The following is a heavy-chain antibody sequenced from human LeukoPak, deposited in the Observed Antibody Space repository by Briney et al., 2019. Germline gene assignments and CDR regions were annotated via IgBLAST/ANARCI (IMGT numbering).Heavy chain of an antibody. J-gene: IGHJ6*02. CDR1: GFTFSSYW. Sequence: PGGSLRLSCAASGFTFSSYWMSWVRQAPGKGLEWVANIKQDGSEKYYVDSVKGRFTISRDNAKNSLYLQMNSLRAEDTAVYYCARDTEPGYSYGYLVYYYYYGMDVWGQGTTVTVSS. D-gene: IGHD5-18*01. CDR3: ARDTEPGYSYGYLVYYYYYGMDV. CDR2: IKQDGSEK. V-gene: IGHV3-7*01.